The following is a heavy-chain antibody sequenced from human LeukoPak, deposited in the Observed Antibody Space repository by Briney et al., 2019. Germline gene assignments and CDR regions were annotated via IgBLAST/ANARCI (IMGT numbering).Heavy chain of an antibody. D-gene: IGHD7-27*01. CDR3: ARVTGRIDY. CDR2: TNPKSGNT. Sequence: GASVKVSCRASGYTFTSCDINWVRQATGQGLEWMGWTNPKSGNTGYAQKFQGRVTMTRDTSISTAYMELSSLRSEDTAVYYCARVTGRIDYWGQGTLVTVSS. CDR1: GYTFTSCD. V-gene: IGHV1-8*01. J-gene: IGHJ4*02.